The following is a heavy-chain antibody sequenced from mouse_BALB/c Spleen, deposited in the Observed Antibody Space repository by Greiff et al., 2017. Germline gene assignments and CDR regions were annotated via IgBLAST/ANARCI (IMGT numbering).Heavy chain of an antibody. Sequence: EVQVVESGGGLVQPGGSLKLSCAASGFTFSSYGMSWVRQTPDKRLELVATINSNGGSTYYPDSVKGRFTISRDNAKNTLYLQMSSLKSEDTAMYYSVRDGGYRYGWCGDWGEGSLGTVSA. D-gene: IGHD2-12*01. CDR2: INSNGGST. CDR1: GFTFSSYG. CDR3: VRDGGYRYGWCGD. J-gene: IGHJ3*01. V-gene: IGHV5-6-3*01.